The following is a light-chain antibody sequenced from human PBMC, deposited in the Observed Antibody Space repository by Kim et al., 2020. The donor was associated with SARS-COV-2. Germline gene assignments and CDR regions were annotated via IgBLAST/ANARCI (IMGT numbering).Light chain of an antibody. CDR2: GAS. CDR3: QQYGSSPRT. CDR1: QSVSSSY. Sequence: LSPGERATLACRASQSVSSSYLAWYQQKPGQAPRLLIYGASSRATGIPDRFSGSGSGTDFTLTITRLEPEDFAVYYCQQYGSSPRTFGQGTKLEI. J-gene: IGKJ2*02. V-gene: IGKV3-20*01.